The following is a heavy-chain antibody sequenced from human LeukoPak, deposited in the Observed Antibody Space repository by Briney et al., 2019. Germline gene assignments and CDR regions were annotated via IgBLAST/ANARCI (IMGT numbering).Heavy chain of an antibody. J-gene: IGHJ6*03. CDR3: ARLSTPGYYYYMNV. D-gene: IGHD4-23*01. Sequence: SETLSLTCTVSDGSISSSSYYWGWIRQPPGKGLEWIGSIYYSGSTYYNPSLKSRVTISVDTSKNQFSLKLSSVTAADTAVYYCARLSTPGYYYYMNVWGKGTTVTVSS. V-gene: IGHV4-39*01. CDR1: DGSISSSSYY. CDR2: IYYSGST.